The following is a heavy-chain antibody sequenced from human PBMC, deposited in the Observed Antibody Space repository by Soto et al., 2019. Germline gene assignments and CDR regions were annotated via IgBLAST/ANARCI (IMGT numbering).Heavy chain of an antibody. Sequence: GYTFTSYGISWVRQAPGQGLEWMGWISAYNGNTNYAQKLQGRVTMTTDTSTSTAYMELRSLRSDDTAVYYCARFKNYYDSSEFGYWGQGTLVTVSS. CDR2: ISAYNGNT. CDR3: ARFKNYYDSSEFGY. J-gene: IGHJ4*02. D-gene: IGHD3-22*01. CDR1: GYTFTSYG. V-gene: IGHV1-18*01.